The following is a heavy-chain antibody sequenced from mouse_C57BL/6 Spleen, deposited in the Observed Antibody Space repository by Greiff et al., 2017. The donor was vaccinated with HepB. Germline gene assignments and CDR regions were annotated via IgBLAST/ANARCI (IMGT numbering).Heavy chain of an antibody. V-gene: IGHV1-61*01. CDR3: ARLRDVAYYYGSSYEYFDV. CDR2: IYPSDSET. D-gene: IGHD1-1*01. Sequence: QVQLQQPGAELVRPGSSAKLSCKASGYTFTSYWMDWVKQRPGQGLEWIGNIYPSDSETHYNQKFKDKATLTVDKSSSTAYMQLSSLTSEDSAVYYCARLRDVAYYYGSSYEYFDVWGTGTTVTVSS. CDR1: GYTFTSYW. J-gene: IGHJ1*03.